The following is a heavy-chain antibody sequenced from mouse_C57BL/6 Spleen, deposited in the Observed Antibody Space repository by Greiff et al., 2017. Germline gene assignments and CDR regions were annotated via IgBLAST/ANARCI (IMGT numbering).Heavy chain of an antibody. V-gene: IGHV1-4*01. Sequence: VQVVESGAELARPGASVKMSCKASGYTFTSYTMHWVKQRPGQGLEWIGYINPSSGYTKYNQKFKDKATLTADKSSSTAYMQLSSLTSEDSAVYYCARDYGSSYGYFDYWGQGTTLTVSS. CDR3: ARDYGSSYGYFDY. D-gene: IGHD1-1*01. CDR2: INPSSGYT. J-gene: IGHJ2*01. CDR1: GYTFTSYT.